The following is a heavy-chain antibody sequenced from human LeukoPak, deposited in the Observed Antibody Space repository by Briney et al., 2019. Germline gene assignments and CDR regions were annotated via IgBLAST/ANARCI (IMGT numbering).Heavy chain of an antibody. D-gene: IGHD3-16*02. CDR3: ARGYDYVWGSYRYESIFDY. Sequence: PSETLSLTCAVYGGSFSGYYWSWIRQPPGKGLEWIGEINHSGSTNYNPSLKSRVTISVDTSKNQFSLKLSSVTAADTAVYYCARGYDYVWGSYRYESIFDYWGQGTLVTVSS. CDR2: INHSGST. J-gene: IGHJ4*02. V-gene: IGHV4-34*01. CDR1: GGSFSGYY.